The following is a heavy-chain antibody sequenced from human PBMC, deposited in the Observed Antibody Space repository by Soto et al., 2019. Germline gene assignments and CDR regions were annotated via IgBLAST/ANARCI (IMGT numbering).Heavy chain of an antibody. CDR2: IYHSEST. CDR3: ARGGEAVADY. D-gene: IGHD6-19*01. J-gene: IGHJ4*02. V-gene: IGHV4-39*02. CDR1: GGSISSRNFY. Sequence: SETLSLTCTVSGGSISSRNFYWGWIRQPPGKGLEWIGSIYHSESTYYNPSLKSRVTISVDTSKNHFSLSLSSLTASDTAVYYCARGGEAVADYWGQGTLVNVS.